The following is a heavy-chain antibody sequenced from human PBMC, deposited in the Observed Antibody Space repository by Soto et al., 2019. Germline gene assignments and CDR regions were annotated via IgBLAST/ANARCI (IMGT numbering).Heavy chain of an antibody. CDR1: GFTFSTYA. CDR3: AKRKLSRFGDLDY. V-gene: IGHV3-23*01. CDR2: ISGSGGST. J-gene: IGHJ4*02. D-gene: IGHD4-17*01. Sequence: PGGSLRLSCAASGFTFSTYAMSWVRQSPGKGLEWVSAISGSGGSTYYADSVKGRFTISRDNSKNTLYLQMNSLRAEDTAVYYCAKRKLSRFGDLDYWGQGTLVTVSS.